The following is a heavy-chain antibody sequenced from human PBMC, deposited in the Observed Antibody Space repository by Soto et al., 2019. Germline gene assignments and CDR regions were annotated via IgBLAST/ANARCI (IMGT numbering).Heavy chain of an antibody. D-gene: IGHD3-16*01. J-gene: IGHJ4*02. CDR2: INHSGST. Sequence: QVQLQQWGAGLLKPSETLSLTCAVYGGSFSGYYWSWIRQPPGKGLEWIGEINHSGSTNYNPSLKSRVTISVDTSKNQFSRKLSSVTAADTAVYYCARGGHGVMDYWGQGTLVTVSS. CDR1: GGSFSGYY. V-gene: IGHV4-34*01. CDR3: ARGGHGVMDY.